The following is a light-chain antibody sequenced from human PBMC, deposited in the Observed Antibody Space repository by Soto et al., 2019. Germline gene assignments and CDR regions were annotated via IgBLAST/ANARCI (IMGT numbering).Light chain of an antibody. CDR3: QQSFTTWLT. J-gene: IGKJ4*01. Sequence: IQMTQSPSSLSASVGDRVTITCRASQSIDTYLNWYQQKPGKAPNLLIYAASNLQSGVPSRFSGSGFGTYFTLTISSLQPEDFATYYYQQSFTTWLTFGGGTKVEIK. CDR2: AAS. V-gene: IGKV1-39*01. CDR1: QSIDTY.